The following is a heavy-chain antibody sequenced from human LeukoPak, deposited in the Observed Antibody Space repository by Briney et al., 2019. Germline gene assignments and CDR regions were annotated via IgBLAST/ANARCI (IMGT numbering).Heavy chain of an antibody. Sequence: ASVKVSCKASGYTFTSYYMHWVRQAPGQGLEWMGIINPSGGSTSYAQKFQGRVTMTRDTSTSTVYMELSSLRSEDTAVYYCARDIVVVPAAEYCYYYGMDVWGQGTTVTVSS. CDR3: ARDIVVVPAAEYCYYYGMDV. V-gene: IGHV1-46*01. CDR1: GYTFTSYY. J-gene: IGHJ6*02. D-gene: IGHD2-2*01. CDR2: INPSGGST.